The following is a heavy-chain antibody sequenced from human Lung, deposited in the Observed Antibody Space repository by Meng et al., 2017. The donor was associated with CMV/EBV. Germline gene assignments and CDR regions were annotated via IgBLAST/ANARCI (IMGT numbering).Heavy chain of an antibody. D-gene: IGHD3-10*01. J-gene: IGHJ4*02. CDR1: GFTFGPYW. CDR2: ITTDGATT. V-gene: IGHV3-74*01. Sequence: ASGFTFGPYWMHWVRQAPGRGLVWVSLITTDGATTNYADSVKGRFTISRDNAKNTLYLQMDSLRADDTALYYCARKRTHWRGPVFDYWGQGSLVTVSS. CDR3: ARKRTHWRGPVFDY.